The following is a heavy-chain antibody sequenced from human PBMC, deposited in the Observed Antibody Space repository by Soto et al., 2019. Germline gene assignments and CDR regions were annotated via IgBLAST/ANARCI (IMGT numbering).Heavy chain of an antibody. CDR2: MNPNSGNT. V-gene: IGHV1-8*01. D-gene: IGHD3-3*01. Sequence: GASVKVSCKASGYTFTSYDINWVRQATGQGLEWMGWMNPNSGNTGYAQKFQGRVTMTRNTSISTAYMELSSLRSEDTAVYYCARGRWYDFWSGYSNDAFDIWGQGQWSPSPQ. CDR3: ARGRWYDFWSGYSNDAFDI. CDR1: GYTFTSYD. J-gene: IGHJ3*02.